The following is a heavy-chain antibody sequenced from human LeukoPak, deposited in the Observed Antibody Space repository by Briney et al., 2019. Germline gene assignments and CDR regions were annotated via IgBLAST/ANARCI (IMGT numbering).Heavy chain of an antibody. CDR1: GSTFSSYW. D-gene: IGHD4-23*01. J-gene: IGHJ4*02. V-gene: IGHV5-51*01. CDR2: IYPGDSDT. Sequence: GESLQFSCQGSGSTFSSYWIAWVGQLPGKGLEWMGIIYPGDSDTRYSPSFQGQVPISADKTSSTAYLQWSSLKASDTAMDYCARRDHGGKHFDYWGQGTLVTVS. CDR3: ARRDHGGKHFDY.